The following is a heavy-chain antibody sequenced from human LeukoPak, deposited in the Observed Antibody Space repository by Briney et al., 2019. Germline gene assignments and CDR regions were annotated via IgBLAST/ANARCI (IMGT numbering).Heavy chain of an antibody. CDR1: GFTFSSYA. D-gene: IGHD3-22*01. CDR3: AKGSYYDSSGSFYFDY. V-gene: IGHV3-23*01. J-gene: IGHJ4*02. Sequence: GGSLRLSCAASGFTFSSYAMSWVRRAPGKGLEWVSGISGSGDNTYYADSVKGRFTISRDNSKNTLYVQVNSLGTEDTAAYYCAKGSYYDSSGSFYFDYWGQGTLVTVSS. CDR2: ISGSGDNT.